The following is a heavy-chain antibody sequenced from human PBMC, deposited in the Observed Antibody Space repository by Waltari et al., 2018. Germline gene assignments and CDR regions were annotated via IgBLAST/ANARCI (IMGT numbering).Heavy chain of an antibody. J-gene: IGHJ6*02. Sequence: QVQLQQWGAGLLKPSETLSLTCAVYGGSFSGYYWSWIGQPPGKGREWIGEINHSGSTNYNPSLKSRVTISVDTSKNQFSLKLSSVTAADTAVYYCARGGRGCSGGSCYSRTYYYYGMDVWGQGTTVTVSS. CDR2: INHSGST. V-gene: IGHV4-34*01. CDR3: ARGGRGCSGGSCYSRTYYYYGMDV. CDR1: GGSFSGYY. D-gene: IGHD2-15*01.